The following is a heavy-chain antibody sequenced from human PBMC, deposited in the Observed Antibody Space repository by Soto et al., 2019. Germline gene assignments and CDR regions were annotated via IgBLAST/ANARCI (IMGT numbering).Heavy chain of an antibody. CDR2: IYYSGST. CDR1: GGSISSGDYY. V-gene: IGHV4-31*03. Sequence: QVQLQESGPGLVKPSQTLSLTCTVSGGSISSGDYYWSWXXXXXXXGLEWIGYIYYSGSTYYNPSLKSRVTISVDTSKNQFSLKLSSVTAADTAVYYCARWPQLEPRFDYWGQGTLVTVSS. CDR3: ARWPQLEPRFDY. J-gene: IGHJ4*02. D-gene: IGHD1-1*01.